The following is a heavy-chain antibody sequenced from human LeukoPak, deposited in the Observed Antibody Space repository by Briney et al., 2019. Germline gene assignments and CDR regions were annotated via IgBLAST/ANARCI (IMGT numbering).Heavy chain of an antibody. V-gene: IGHV1-46*01. CDR1: GYTFTSYH. D-gene: IGHD6-19*01. J-gene: IGHJ3*02. Sequence: ASVKVSCKASGYTFTSYHMHWMRQAPGQGLEWMGIINPNGGGTAYAQKFQGRVTMSRDMSTSTVYMELSSLTSEDTAVYYCARGLSGWNFDAFDIWGQGTMATVSS. CDR3: ARGLSGWNFDAFDI. CDR2: INPNGGGT.